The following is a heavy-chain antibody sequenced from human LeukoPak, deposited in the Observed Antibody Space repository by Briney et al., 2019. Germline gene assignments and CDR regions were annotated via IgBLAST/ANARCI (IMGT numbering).Heavy chain of an antibody. CDR2: ISSSSSYI. V-gene: IGHV3-21*01. CDR1: GFTFSSYS. CDR3: AREGGRWLRLRAYCSGWYFDY. J-gene: IGHJ4*02. Sequence: GGSLRLSCAASGFTFSSYSMNWVRQAPGKGLEWVSSISSSSSYIYYADSVKGRFTISRDNAKNSLYLQMNSLRAEDTAVYYCAREGGRWLRLRAYCSGWYFDYWGQGTLVTVSS. D-gene: IGHD6-19*01.